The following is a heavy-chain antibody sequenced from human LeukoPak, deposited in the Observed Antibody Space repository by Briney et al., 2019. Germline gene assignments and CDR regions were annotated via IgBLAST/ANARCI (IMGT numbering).Heavy chain of an antibody. J-gene: IGHJ6*03. CDR2: IKQDGSEK. V-gene: IGHV3-7*01. CDR1: GFTFSSYE. D-gene: IGHD3-10*01. Sequence: GGSLRLSCAASGFTFSSYEMNWVRQAPGKGLEWVANIKQDGSEKYYVDSVKGRFTISRDNAKNSLYLQMNSLRAEDTAVYYCARANGSGSYYNVHYYYMDVWGKGTTVTISS. CDR3: ARANGSGSYYNVHYYYMDV.